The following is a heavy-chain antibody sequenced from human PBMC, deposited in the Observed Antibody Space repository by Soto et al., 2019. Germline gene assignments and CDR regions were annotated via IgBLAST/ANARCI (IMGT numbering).Heavy chain of an antibody. CDR2: IYSGGST. D-gene: IGHD3-10*01. J-gene: IGHJ6*02. Sequence: GGSLRLSCAASGFTVSSNYMSWVRQAPGKGLEWVSVIYSGGSTYYADSVKGRFTISRDNSKNTLYLQMNSLRAEDTAVYYCARGLWFGELFKSRGNYYGMDVWGQGTTVTVSS. V-gene: IGHV3-53*01. CDR3: ARGLWFGELFKSRGNYYGMDV. CDR1: GFTVSSNY.